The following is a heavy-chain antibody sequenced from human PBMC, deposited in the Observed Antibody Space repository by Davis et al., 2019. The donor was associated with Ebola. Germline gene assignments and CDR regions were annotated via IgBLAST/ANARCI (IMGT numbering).Heavy chain of an antibody. CDR2: ISGSGGST. J-gene: IGHJ6*04. V-gene: IGHV3-23*01. D-gene: IGHD3-3*01. CDR3: AKSGLSFGVVKYHYGMDV. Sequence: GESLKISCAASGFTFRSYAMSWVRQAPGKRLEWVSAISGSGGSTYYADSVKGRFTISRDNSKKTLYLQMNSLRAEDTAVYYCAKSGLSFGVVKYHYGMDVWGKGTTVTVSS. CDR1: GFTFRSYA.